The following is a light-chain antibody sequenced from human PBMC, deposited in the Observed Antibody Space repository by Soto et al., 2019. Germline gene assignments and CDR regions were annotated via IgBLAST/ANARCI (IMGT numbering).Light chain of an antibody. CDR3: QQYNNYGT. CDR2: DAS. Sequence: DIQMTQSPSTLSASVGDRVTITCRASQSISNWLAWYQQKRGKAPKLLMYDASSLESGVTSRLSGRGSGTELTRHISSLQRDDFATYICQQYNNYGTFGQGTKVESK. V-gene: IGKV1-5*01. J-gene: IGKJ1*01. CDR1: QSISNW.